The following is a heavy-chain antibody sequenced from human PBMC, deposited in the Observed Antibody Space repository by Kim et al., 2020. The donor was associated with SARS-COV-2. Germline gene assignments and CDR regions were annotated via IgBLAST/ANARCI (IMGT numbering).Heavy chain of an antibody. CDR3: ARDGLRFLEWLPLHMDV. J-gene: IGHJ6*03. Sequence: GGSLRLSCAASGFTFSSYAMHWVRQAPGKGLEYVSAISSNGGSTYYANSVKGRFTISRDNSKNTLYLQMGSLRAEDMAVYYCARDGLRFLEWLPLHMDVWGKGTTVTVSS. CDR1: GFTFSSYA. D-gene: IGHD3-3*01. V-gene: IGHV3-64*01. CDR2: ISSNGGST.